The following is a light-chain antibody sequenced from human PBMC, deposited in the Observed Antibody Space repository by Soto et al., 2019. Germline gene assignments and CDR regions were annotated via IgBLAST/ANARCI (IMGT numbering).Light chain of an antibody. J-gene: IGKJ1*01. CDR1: QSVLYTSNNKNY. V-gene: IGKV1-5*01. Sequence: DIFLTHSPYALPVSLGERATINCKSSQSVLYTSNNKNYLAWYQQKPGKAPKLLIYDASSLESGVPSRFSGSGSGTEFTLTISSLQPDDFATYYCQQYNSYWTFGQGTKVDIK. CDR2: DAS. CDR3: QQYNSYWT.